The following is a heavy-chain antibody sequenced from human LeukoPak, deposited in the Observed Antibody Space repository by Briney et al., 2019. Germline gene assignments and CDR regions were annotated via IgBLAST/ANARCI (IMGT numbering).Heavy chain of an antibody. CDR2: IYYSGST. CDR1: GGSISSYY. J-gene: IGHJ4*02. V-gene: IGHV4-59*08. D-gene: IGHD3-22*01. Sequence: SETLSLTCTVSGGSISSYYWSWIRQPPGKGLEWIGYIYYSGSTNYNPSLKSRVTISVDTSKNQFSLKLSSVTAADTAVYYCARRVREYYDSSGYYYILDYWGQGTLVTVSS. CDR3: ARRVREYYDSSGYYYILDY.